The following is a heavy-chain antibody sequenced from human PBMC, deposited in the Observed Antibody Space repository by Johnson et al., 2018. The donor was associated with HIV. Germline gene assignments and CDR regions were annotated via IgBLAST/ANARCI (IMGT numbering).Heavy chain of an antibody. Sequence: QVQLVESGGGLIQPGGSLRLSCAASGFTVSSNYMSWVRQAPGKGLEWVSYISSSGSTIYYADSVKGRFTISRDNAKNSLYLQMNSLRAEDTAVYYCAKDFLYCGGDCYSGAFDIWGQGTMVTVSS. J-gene: IGHJ3*02. CDR3: AKDFLYCGGDCYSGAFDI. V-gene: IGHV3-11*01. D-gene: IGHD2-21*01. CDR2: ISSSGSTI. CDR1: GFTVSSNY.